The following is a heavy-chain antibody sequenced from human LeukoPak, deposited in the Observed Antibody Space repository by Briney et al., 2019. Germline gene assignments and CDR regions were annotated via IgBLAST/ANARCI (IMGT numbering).Heavy chain of an antibody. CDR2: IYYSGSP. Sequence: PSETLSLTCTVSDGSITTYYWSWIRQPPGKGLEWIGYIYYSGSPNYNPSLKSRVTISIDTSKNQFSLKMRSVTAADTAMYYCASHSSLEASSSSWDRDFNYWGQGTLVTVSS. J-gene: IGHJ4*02. CDR1: DGSITTYY. CDR3: ASHSSLEASSSSWDRDFNY. D-gene: IGHD6-13*01. V-gene: IGHV4-59*01.